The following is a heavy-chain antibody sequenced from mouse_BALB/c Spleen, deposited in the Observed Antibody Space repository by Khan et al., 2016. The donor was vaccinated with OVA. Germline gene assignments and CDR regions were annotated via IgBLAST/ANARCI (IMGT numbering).Heavy chain of an antibody. Sequence: QIQLVQSGPELKKPGETVRISCKASGYTFTTAGMQWVQKMPGKGLKWIGWINTHSGVPKYVEDFKGRFVFSLETSASTAYIQITNLTDEDTATYVCARGRAAYYRNAGGAMDYWGQGTSVTVSA. V-gene: IGHV9-4*02. CDR2: INTHSGVP. D-gene: IGHD2-5*01. CDR1: GYTFTTAG. J-gene: IGHJ4*01. CDR3: ARGRAAYYRNAGGAMDY.